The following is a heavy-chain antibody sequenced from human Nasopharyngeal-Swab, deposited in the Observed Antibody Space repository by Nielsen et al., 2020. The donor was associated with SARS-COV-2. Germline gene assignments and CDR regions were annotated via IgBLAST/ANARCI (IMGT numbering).Heavy chain of an antibody. V-gene: IGHV3-30-3*01. Sequence: GGSLRLSCAASGFTFSSYAMHWVRQAPGKGLEWVAVISYDGSNKYYADSVKGRFTISGDNSKNTLYLQMNSLRAEDTAVYYCASPYSGSYLDAFDIWGQGTMVTVSS. CDR3: ASPYSGSYLDAFDI. CDR1: GFTFSSYA. J-gene: IGHJ3*02. CDR2: ISYDGSNK. D-gene: IGHD1-26*01.